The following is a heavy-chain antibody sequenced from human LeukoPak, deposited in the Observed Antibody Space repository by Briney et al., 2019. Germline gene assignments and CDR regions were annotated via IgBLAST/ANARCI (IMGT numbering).Heavy chain of an antibody. CDR1: GFTFSSYS. D-gene: IGHD5/OR15-5a*01. J-gene: IGHJ6*03. Sequence: PGGSLRLSCASSGFTFSSYSMSWVREAPGKGLEWVSGINWNGGSTGYADSVKGRFTISIDNAKNSLYLQMNSLRAEDTALYYCARVYELREEDYYYYYMDVWGKGTTVTVSS. CDR3: ARVYELREEDYYYYYMDV. CDR2: INWNGGST. V-gene: IGHV3-20*04.